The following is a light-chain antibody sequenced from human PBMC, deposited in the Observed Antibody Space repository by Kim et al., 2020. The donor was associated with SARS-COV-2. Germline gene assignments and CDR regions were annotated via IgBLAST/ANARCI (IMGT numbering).Light chain of an antibody. Sequence: AIQMTQSPSSLSASVGDRVTITCRASQGIRNDLGWYQHKPGKAPKLLIYAASTLQSGVSVRFSGSGSGTDFTLTISSLQPEDFATYYCLQDYIFPYTFGQGTKLEI. CDR1: QGIRND. CDR3: LQDYIFPYT. V-gene: IGKV1-6*01. CDR2: AAS. J-gene: IGKJ2*01.